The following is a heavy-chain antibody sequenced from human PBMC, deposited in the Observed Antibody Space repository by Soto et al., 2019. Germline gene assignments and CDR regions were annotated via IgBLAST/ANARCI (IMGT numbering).Heavy chain of an antibody. D-gene: IGHD3-3*01. CDR2: ISYDGSNK. J-gene: IGHJ4*02. CDR1: GFTFSSYA. CDR3: ARDRVLLADY. Sequence: GGSLRLSCAASGFTFSSYAMHWVRQAPGKGLEWVAVISYDGSNKYYADSVKGRFTISRENSKNTLYLQMNSLRAEDTAVYYCARDRVLLADYWGQGTLVTVSS. V-gene: IGHV3-30-3*01.